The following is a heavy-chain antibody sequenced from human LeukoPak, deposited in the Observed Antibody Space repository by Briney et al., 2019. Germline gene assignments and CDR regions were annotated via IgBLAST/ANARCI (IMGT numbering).Heavy chain of an antibody. V-gene: IGHV3-23*01. D-gene: IGHD6-13*01. Sequence: PGGTLRLSCAASGFTFSSYGMSWVRQAPGKGLDWVSSISGSGVSTYYADSVKGRFTISRDNSKNTLYLQMNSLRAEDTAVYYCAAAGASNGGAFDIWGQGTMVTVSS. CDR1: GFTFSSYG. J-gene: IGHJ3*02. CDR2: ISGSGVST. CDR3: AAAGASNGGAFDI.